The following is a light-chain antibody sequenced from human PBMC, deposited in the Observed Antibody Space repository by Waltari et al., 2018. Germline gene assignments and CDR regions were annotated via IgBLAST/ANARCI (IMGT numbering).Light chain of an antibody. CDR1: SSNIGSNT. CDR2: SNN. Sequence: QSVLTQPPSASGTPGQRVTISCSGSSSNIGSNTVNWYQQLPGTAPKLLIYSNNLLPSGVRDRFSRSKSGPSASRAISGLQSEDDADYYCAAWDDRLQGWVFGGGTTLTVL. CDR3: AAWDDRLQGWV. V-gene: IGLV1-44*01. J-gene: IGLJ3*02.